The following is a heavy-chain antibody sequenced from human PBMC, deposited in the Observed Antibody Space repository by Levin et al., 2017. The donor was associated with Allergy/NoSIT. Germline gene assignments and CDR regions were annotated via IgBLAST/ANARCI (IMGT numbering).Heavy chain of an antibody. CDR3: ARDQGYCTGGSCRKQKSAAFDI. D-gene: IGHD2-15*01. CDR1: GFTFSSYG. J-gene: IGHJ3*02. Sequence: GGSLRLSCAASGFTFSSYGMNWVRQAPGKGLEWVSYLSSTSSPIYYTDSVKGRFTISRDNVKKSVYLQMNSLRDEDTAVYYCARDQGYCTGGSCRKQKSAAFDIWGQGTMVIVSS. V-gene: IGHV3-48*02. CDR2: LSSTSSPI.